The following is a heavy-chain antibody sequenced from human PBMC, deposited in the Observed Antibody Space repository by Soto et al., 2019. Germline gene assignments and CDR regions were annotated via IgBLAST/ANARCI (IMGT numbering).Heavy chain of an antibody. Sequence: QVQLVESGGGVVQPGRSLRLSCAAAGFTFSSYGMHWVRQAPGKGLEWVAVLSYDGSNKYYADSVQGRFTISRDNSKNTLYLQMNSLRAEDTAVYYCAKDVVVGATTGLGDYYYYYGMDVGGQGTTVTVSS. CDR2: LSYDGSNK. CDR3: AKDVVVGATTGLGDYYYYYGMDV. D-gene: IGHD1-26*01. CDR1: GFTFSSYG. J-gene: IGHJ6*02. V-gene: IGHV3-30*18.